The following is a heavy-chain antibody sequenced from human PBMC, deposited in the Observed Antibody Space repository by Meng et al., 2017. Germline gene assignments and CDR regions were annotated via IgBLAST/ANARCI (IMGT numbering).Heavy chain of an antibody. D-gene: IGHD6-13*01. CDR1: GCSISSYY. CDR2: IYTSGST. Sequence: QVRVRWAGPGVVKPSETLSLTFTVSGCSISSYYWSWIRQPSGKGLGWIGRIYTSGSTNYNPSLKSRVTMSVDTSKNQFSLKLSSVTAADTAVYYCATGIAAAGLYYFDYWGQGTLVTVSS. CDR3: ATGIAAAGLYYFDY. J-gene: IGHJ4*02. V-gene: IGHV4-4*07.